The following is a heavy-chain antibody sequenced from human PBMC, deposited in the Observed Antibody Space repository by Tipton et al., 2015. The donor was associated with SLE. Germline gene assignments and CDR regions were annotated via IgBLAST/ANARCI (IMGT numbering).Heavy chain of an antibody. V-gene: IGHV4-31*11. D-gene: IGHD6-13*01. Sequence: RSLRLSCAVYGGSISSGGYYWSWIRQHPGKGLEWIGYIYYSGSTYYNPSLKSRVTISVDTSKNQFSLKLSSVTAADTAVYYCARGLAAAGTGHYYYYYMDVWGKGTTVTVSS. CDR1: GGSISSGGYY. CDR3: ARGLAAAGTGHYYYYYMDV. CDR2: IYYSGST. J-gene: IGHJ6*03.